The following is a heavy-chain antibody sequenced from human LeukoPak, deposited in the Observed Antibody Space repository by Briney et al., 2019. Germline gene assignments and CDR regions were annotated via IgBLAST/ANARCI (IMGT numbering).Heavy chain of an antibody. Sequence: PSETLSLTCTVSGGSISSFYWSWIRQPPGKGLEWIGYISDTGSTNYSPSLKSRVTISVDTSKNQFSLKLSSVTAADTAVYYCARDRMPAAHFDYWGRGTLVIVSS. CDR1: GGSISSFY. V-gene: IGHV4-59*01. J-gene: IGHJ4*02. CDR2: ISDTGST. CDR3: ARDRMPAAHFDY. D-gene: IGHD2-2*01.